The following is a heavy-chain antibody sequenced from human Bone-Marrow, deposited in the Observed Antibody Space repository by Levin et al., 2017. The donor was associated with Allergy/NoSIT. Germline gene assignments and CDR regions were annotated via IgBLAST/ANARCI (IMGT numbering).Heavy chain of an antibody. D-gene: IGHD2-15*01. CDR1: GFNFRKYG. J-gene: IGHJ4*02. V-gene: IGHV3-30*18. CDR2: ISFDGNKQ. Sequence: GGSLRLSCAASGFNFRKYGMHWVRQAPGKGLEWVASISFDGNKQDYGDDVKGRFTISRDNSKNTVNLEINSLRPEDTAVYFCAKPMYSTTIVVVFDSWGQGTLVTVSS. CDR3: AKPMYSTTIVVVFDS.